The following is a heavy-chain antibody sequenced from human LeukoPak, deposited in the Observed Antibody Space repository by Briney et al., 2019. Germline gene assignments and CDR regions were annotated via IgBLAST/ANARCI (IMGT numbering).Heavy chain of an antibody. D-gene: IGHD3-22*01. CDR1: GYTFTSYY. Sequence: GASVKVSCKASGYTFTSYYMHWVRQAPGQGLEWMGIINPSGGSTSYAQKFQGRVTMTRDTSTSTAYMELSRLRSDDTAVYYCARESGAMIVVVIPNWFDPWGQGTLVTVSS. J-gene: IGHJ5*02. V-gene: IGHV1-46*01. CDR3: ARESGAMIVVVIPNWFDP. CDR2: INPSGGST.